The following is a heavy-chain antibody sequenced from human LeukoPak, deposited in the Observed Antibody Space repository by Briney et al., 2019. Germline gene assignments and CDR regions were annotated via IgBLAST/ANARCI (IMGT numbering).Heavy chain of an antibody. V-gene: IGHV4-4*07. Sequence: PSETLSLTCSVSGVSISSYYWSWVRQPAGKGLEWIGRIYISGTTKHNPSLKSRVTMSVDTSKNQFSSRLTSVTAADTAVYFCARDDVPYRGTYTPFDVWGQGTLVTVSS. D-gene: IGHD3-10*02. J-gene: IGHJ4*02. CDR1: GVSISSYY. CDR2: IYISGTT. CDR3: ARDDVPYRGTYTPFDV.